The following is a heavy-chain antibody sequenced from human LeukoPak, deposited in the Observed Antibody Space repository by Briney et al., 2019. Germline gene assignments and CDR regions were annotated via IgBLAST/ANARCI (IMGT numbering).Heavy chain of an antibody. V-gene: IGHV1-2*02. Sequence: ASAKVSCKASGYIFTAYYTHWVRQAPGQGLEWMGWINANSGGINYAQKFQGRVTMTRDTSITTAYMEVSGLRSDDTAVYFCARGEIDGPDFDQWGQGTLVTVSS. CDR2: INANSGGI. CDR1: GYIFTAYY. D-gene: IGHD5-24*01. J-gene: IGHJ4*02. CDR3: ARGEIDGPDFDQ.